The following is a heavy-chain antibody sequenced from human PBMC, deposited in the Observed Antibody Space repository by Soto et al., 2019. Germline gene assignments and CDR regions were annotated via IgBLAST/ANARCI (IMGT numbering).Heavy chain of an antibody. D-gene: IGHD5-18*01. V-gene: IGHV3-21*01. CDR1: AFTFSSYS. J-gene: IGHJ6*02. Sequence: LVESGGGLVKPGGSLRLSCAASAFTFSSYSMNWVRQAPGKGLEWVSSISTTSSYIYYADSMKGRFTISRDNAKNSLYLQMNSLRAEDTAVYYCARSTMRPDGYNYGYVYYYGMDVWGQGTTVTVSS. CDR2: ISTTSSYI. CDR3: ARSTMRPDGYNYGYVYYYGMDV.